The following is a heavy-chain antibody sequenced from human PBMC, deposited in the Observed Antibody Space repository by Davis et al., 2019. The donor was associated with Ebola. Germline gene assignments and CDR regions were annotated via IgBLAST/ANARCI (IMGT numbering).Heavy chain of an antibody. CDR2: ISDSGNT. V-gene: IGHV4-61*08. J-gene: IGHJ4*02. Sequence: SETLSLTCTVSGGSISSDDYFWTWIRQPPGKGLEWIGEISDSGNTNYNPSLKSRVTISADTSKNEVSLKLTSVTAADTATYYCVGGYNFDFWGQGALVIVSS. CDR1: GGSISSDDYF. CDR3: VGGYNFDF. D-gene: IGHD5-18*01.